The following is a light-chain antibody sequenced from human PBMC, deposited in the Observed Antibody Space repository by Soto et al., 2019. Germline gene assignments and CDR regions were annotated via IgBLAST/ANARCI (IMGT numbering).Light chain of an antibody. CDR2: EVT. CDR3: SSYTTSSTPYV. Sequence: QSALTQPPSASGSPGQSVTISCTGTSSDVGGYNHVSWYQQHPSKAPKLMIYEVTKRPSGVPDRFSGSKSGNTASLTVSGLQAEDEADYYCSSYTTSSTPYVFGTGTKLTVL. V-gene: IGLV2-8*01. CDR1: SSDVGGYNH. J-gene: IGLJ1*01.